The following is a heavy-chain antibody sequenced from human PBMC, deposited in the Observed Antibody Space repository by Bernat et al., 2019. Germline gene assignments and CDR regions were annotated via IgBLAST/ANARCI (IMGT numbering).Heavy chain of an antibody. J-gene: IGHJ4*02. CDR3: GRDRLGSGSDYFDY. Sequence: QVQLVESGGGVVQPGRSLRLSCAASGFTFSSYGMHWVRQAPGKGLEWVAVIWYDGSNKYYADSVKGRFTISRDNSKNTLYLQMNSLRAEDTAVYYCGRDRLGSGSDYFDYWGQGTLVTVSS. D-gene: IGHD1-26*01. V-gene: IGHV3-33*01. CDR2: IWYDGSNK. CDR1: GFTFSSYG.